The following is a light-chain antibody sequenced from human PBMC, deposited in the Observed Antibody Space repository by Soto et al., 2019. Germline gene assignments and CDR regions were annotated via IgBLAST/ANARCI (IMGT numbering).Light chain of an antibody. CDR3: QQYNNWPWT. CDR2: GAS. CDR1: QSVSSY. Sequence: VVLSHSPDTVSLSPGERASLSFRASQSVSSYLAFYQQKSGQAPRLLIHGASTRATGFPGRFSGSGSGTDFTLTISSLQSEDFAVYYCQQYNNWPWTFGQGTKV. J-gene: IGKJ1*01. V-gene: IGKV3-15*01.